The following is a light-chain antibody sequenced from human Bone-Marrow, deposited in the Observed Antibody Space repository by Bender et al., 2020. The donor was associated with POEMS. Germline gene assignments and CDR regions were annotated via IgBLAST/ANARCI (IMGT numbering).Light chain of an antibody. V-gene: IGLV2-14*01. CDR1: SSDVGGYNY. Sequence: QSALTQPASVSGSPGQSITISCTGTSSDVGGYNYASWFQQHPGNAPKLMIYDVSDRPSGVSNRFSGSKSGNTASLTICGLQAEDEAEYYCGSYTSNSKVFGARSKVTVV. CDR2: DVS. CDR3: GSYTSNSKV. J-gene: IGLJ1*01.